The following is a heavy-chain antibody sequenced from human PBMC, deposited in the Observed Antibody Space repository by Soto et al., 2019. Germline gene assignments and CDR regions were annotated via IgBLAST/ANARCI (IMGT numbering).Heavy chain of an antibody. Sequence: QVQLQESGPGLVKPSETLSLTCTVSGGSISSYYWSWIRQPPGKGLEWIGYIYYSGSTNYNPSLKSRVTISVDTSKNQFSLKLSSVTAADTAVYYCASSIVVVPAAAYYYGMDVW. CDR1: GGSISSYY. CDR2: IYYSGST. V-gene: IGHV4-59*01. J-gene: IGHJ6*01. CDR3: ASSIVVVPAAAYYYGMDV. D-gene: IGHD2-2*01.